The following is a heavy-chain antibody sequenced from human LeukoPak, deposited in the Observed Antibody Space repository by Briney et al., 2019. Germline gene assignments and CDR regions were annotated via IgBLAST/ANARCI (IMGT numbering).Heavy chain of an antibody. Sequence: GGSLRLSCAASGFTFSSYSMNWVRQAPGKGLEWVSSISSSSRYIYYADSVKGRFTISRDNAKNSLYLQMNSLRAGDTAVYYCARSMDTAMVTSDYWGQGTLVTVSS. D-gene: IGHD5-18*01. V-gene: IGHV3-21*01. CDR3: ARSMDTAMVTSDY. CDR2: ISSSSRYI. CDR1: GFTFSSYS. J-gene: IGHJ4*02.